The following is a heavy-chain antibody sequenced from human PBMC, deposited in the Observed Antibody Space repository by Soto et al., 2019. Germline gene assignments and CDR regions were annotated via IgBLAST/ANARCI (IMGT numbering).Heavy chain of an antibody. CDR3: ARSGDYDFWSGYQYYYYGMDV. J-gene: IGHJ6*02. V-gene: IGHV1-18*01. D-gene: IGHD3-3*01. Sequence: ASVKVSCKASGYTFTSYGISWVRQAPGQGLEWMGWVSAYNGNTNYAQKLQGRVTMTTDTSTSTAYMELRSLRSDDTAVYYCARSGDYDFWSGYQYYYYGMDVWGQGTTVTVSS. CDR1: GYTFTSYG. CDR2: VSAYNGNT.